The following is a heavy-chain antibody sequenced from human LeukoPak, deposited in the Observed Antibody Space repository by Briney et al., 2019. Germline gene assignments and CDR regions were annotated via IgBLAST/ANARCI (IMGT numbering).Heavy chain of an antibody. Sequence: PGGSLRLSCAASGFTFSNAWMSWVRQAPGKGLEWVGRIKSKTDGGTTDYAAPVKGRFTISRDDSKNTLYLQMNSLNTEDTAVYYCTTEPTGDYFDYWGQGTLVTVSS. D-gene: IGHD7-27*01. CDR3: TTEPTGDYFDY. CDR2: IKSKTDGGTT. J-gene: IGHJ4*02. V-gene: IGHV3-15*01. CDR1: GFTFSNAW.